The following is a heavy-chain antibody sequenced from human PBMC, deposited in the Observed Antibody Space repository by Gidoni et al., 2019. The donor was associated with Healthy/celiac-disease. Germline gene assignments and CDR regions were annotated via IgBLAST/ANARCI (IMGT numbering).Heavy chain of an antibody. CDR1: GFTFSSYG. V-gene: IGHV3-33*01. D-gene: IGHD2-2*01. J-gene: IGHJ6*02. Sequence: QVQLVESGGGVVQPGRSLRLSCAASGFTFSSYGMHWVRQAPGKGLEWVAVIWYDGSNKYYADSVKGRFTISRDNSKSTLYLQMNSLRAEDTAVYYCARVMGPVVPAATNYYHYGMDVWGQGTTVTVSS. CDR3: ARVMGPVVPAATNYYHYGMDV. CDR2: IWYDGSNK.